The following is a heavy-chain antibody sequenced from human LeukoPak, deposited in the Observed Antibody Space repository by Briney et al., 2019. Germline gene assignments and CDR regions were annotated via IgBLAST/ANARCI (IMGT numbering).Heavy chain of an antibody. Sequence: ASVKVSCKASGDTFSSSGISWVRQAPGQGLEWMGRIIPITGIARYAQKFQGRVTITADKSTSTAYMELRSLTSDDTALYYCARIPMGHFYGMDVWGQGTTVTVSS. CDR1: GDTFSSSG. CDR3: ARIPMGHFYGMDV. D-gene: IGHD3-10*01. V-gene: IGHV1-69*04. CDR2: IIPITGIA. J-gene: IGHJ6*02.